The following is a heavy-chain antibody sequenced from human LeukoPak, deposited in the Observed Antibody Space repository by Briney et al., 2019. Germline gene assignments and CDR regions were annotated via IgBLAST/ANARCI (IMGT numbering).Heavy chain of an antibody. CDR3: ARENLWHIVVVTATNWFDP. CDR1: GYTFTGYY. V-gene: IGHV1-2*02. D-gene: IGHD2-21*02. J-gene: IGHJ5*02. CDR2: INPNSGGT. Sequence: GASVKVSCKASGYTFTGYYMHWVRQAPGQGLEWMGWINPNSGGTNYAQKFQGRVTMTRDTSISTAYMELSRLRSDDTAVYYCARENLWHIVVVTATNWFDPWGQGTLVTVSS.